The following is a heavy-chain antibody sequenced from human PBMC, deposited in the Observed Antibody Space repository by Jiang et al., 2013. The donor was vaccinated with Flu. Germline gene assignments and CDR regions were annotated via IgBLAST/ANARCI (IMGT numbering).Heavy chain of an antibody. J-gene: IGHJ4*02. CDR1: GFTFSDHH. CDR2: IRNRGNSHTT. V-gene: IGHV3-72*01. CDR3: TRDGHNYCHDY. Sequence: RLSCAASGFTFSDHHMDWVRQSPGKALEWVGRIRNRGNSHTTEYATSVEGRFTVSRDDSQNSLYLQMNSLKIEDTAVYYCTRDGHNYCHDYWGQGTLVT. D-gene: IGHD2-15*01.